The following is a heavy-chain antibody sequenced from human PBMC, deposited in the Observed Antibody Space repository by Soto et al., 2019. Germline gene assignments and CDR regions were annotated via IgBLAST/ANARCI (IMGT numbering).Heavy chain of an antibody. J-gene: IGHJ4*02. Sequence: EVQLVESGGGLVQPGGSLRLSCAASGFTFSSYEMNWVRQAPGKGLEWVSYISNRGSSIYYADSVKGRFTISRDNAKNSLYLQMNSLRAEDTAVYYCAREPPTAVTAFDYWGQGTLVTVSS. D-gene: IGHD4-17*01. CDR1: GFTFSSYE. CDR3: AREPPTAVTAFDY. V-gene: IGHV3-48*03. CDR2: ISNRGSSI.